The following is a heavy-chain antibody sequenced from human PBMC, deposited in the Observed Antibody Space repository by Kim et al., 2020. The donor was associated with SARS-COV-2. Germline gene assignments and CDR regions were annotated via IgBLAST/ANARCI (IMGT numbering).Heavy chain of an antibody. CDR2: IHYSGST. V-gene: IGHV4-61*01. J-gene: IGHJ4*02. CDR1: GGSVSSGSYY. CDR3: ARYDSSGYYYGGSY. D-gene: IGHD3-22*01. Sequence: SETLSLTCTVSGGSVSSGSYYWSWVRQPPGKGLEWIGYIHYSGSTNYNPSLKSRVSISVDTSKNQFSLKLNSVTAADTAVYYCARYDSSGYYYGGSYWGQGTLVTVSS.